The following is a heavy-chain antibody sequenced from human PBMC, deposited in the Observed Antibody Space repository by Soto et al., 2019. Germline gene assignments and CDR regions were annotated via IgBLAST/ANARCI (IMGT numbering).Heavy chain of an antibody. D-gene: IGHD5-18*01. CDR2: LIPVFGSP. V-gene: IGHV1-69*01. J-gene: IGHJ6*02. CDR1: GGTFSKDA. CDR3: TRVLGYTFEPGKTRYYAMDV. Sequence: QVQLVQSGAEVKKPGSSVTVSCKTSGGTFSKDAINWVRQAPGQGLEWMGLLIPVFGSPIYAQKFQGRIRITEDASTSISFMDLSSLRYEDTAVYYCTRVLGYTFEPGKTRYYAMDVWGQGTTVSFSS.